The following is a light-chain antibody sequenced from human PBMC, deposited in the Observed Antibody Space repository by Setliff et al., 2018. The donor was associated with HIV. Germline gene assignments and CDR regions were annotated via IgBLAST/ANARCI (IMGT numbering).Light chain of an antibody. CDR1: SSDIGGYKY. V-gene: IGLV2-14*03. CDR3: SAYASSDTLYV. J-gene: IGLJ1*01. CDR2: DVT. Sequence: QSALTQPASVSGSPGQSITTACTGTSSDIGGYKYVSWYQQHPGKAPKLIIYDVTNRPSDISNRFSGSKSGNTASLTTSGLQAEDEADYYCSAYASSDTLYVFGTGTKVTVL.